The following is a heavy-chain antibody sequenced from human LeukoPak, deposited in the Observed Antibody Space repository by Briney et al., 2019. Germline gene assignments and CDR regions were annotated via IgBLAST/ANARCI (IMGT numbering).Heavy chain of an antibody. CDR2: ISGSGGST. CDR1: GFSVSNNY. D-gene: IGHD5-18*01. Sequence: GGSLRLSCVVSGFSVSNNYVSWVRQAPGKGLEWVSAISGSGGSTYYADSVKGRFTISRDNSKNTLYLHMNSLRAEDTAVYYCAKDPRMDGIPYYFDYWGQGTLVTVSS. V-gene: IGHV3-23*01. J-gene: IGHJ4*02. CDR3: AKDPRMDGIPYYFDY.